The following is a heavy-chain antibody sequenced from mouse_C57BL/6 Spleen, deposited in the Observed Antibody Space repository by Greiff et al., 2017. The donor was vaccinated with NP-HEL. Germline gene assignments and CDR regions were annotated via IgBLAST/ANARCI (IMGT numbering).Heavy chain of an antibody. CDR3: ARSLYYYGSSYGYFDY. V-gene: IGHV1-85*01. J-gene: IGHJ2*01. Sequence: VQLQQSGPELVKPGASVKLSCKASGYTFTSYDINWVKQRPGQGLEWIGWIYPRDGSTKYNEKFKGKATLTVDTSSRTAYMELHSLTSEDSAVYFCARSLYYYGSSYGYFDYWGQGTTLTVSS. D-gene: IGHD1-1*01. CDR2: IYPRDGST. CDR1: GYTFTSYD.